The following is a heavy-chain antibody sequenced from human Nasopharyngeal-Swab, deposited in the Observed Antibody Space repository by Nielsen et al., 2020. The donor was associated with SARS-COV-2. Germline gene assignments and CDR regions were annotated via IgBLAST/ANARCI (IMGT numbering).Heavy chain of an antibody. J-gene: IGHJ5*02. CDR1: GYTFTSYD. Sequence: ASVKVSCKASGYTFTSYDINWVRQATGQGLEWMGGFDPEDGETIYAQKFQGRVTMTEDTSTDTAYMELSSLRSEDTAVYYCATTAGAITFGGWDWFDPWGQGTLVTVSS. CDR2: FDPEDGET. D-gene: IGHD3-16*01. CDR3: ATTAGAITFGGWDWFDP. V-gene: IGHV1-24*01.